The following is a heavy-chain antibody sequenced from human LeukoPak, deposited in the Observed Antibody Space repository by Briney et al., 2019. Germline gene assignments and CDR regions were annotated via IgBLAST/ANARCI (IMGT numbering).Heavy chain of an antibody. D-gene: IGHD3-22*01. V-gene: IGHV3-74*01. J-gene: IGHJ4*02. CDR1: GFTFSSYW. CDR3: VRGSTSAYSPFDS. CDR2: IKNDGSST. Sequence: GGSLRLSCAASGFTFSSYWMHWVRQAPGKGLVWVSRIKNDGSSTYYADSVKGRLTISRDNAKNTLDLQMNSLTAEDTAVYFCVRGSTSAYSPFDSWGQGTLVTVSS.